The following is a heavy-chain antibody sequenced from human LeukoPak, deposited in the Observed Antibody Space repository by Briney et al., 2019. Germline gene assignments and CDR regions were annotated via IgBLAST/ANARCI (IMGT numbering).Heavy chain of an antibody. CDR2: INYSGST. Sequence: SETLSLTCTVSGGSISSSTYYWGWIRQPPGKGLEWIGSINYSGSTFYNPSLKSRVTISVDTSKNQFSLILSSVTAADTAVYYCARHTTLLLWFGELSDWFDPWGQGTLVTVSS. V-gene: IGHV4-39*01. CDR3: ARHTTLLLWFGELSDWFDP. J-gene: IGHJ5*02. D-gene: IGHD3-10*01. CDR1: GGSISSSTYY.